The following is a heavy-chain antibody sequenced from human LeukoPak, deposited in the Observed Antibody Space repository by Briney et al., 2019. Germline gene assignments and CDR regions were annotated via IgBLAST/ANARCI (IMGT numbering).Heavy chain of an antibody. CDR2: LSGNAGRP. CDR1: GFTFISYA. J-gene: IGHJ6*02. D-gene: IGHD1-26*01. CDR3: AKDHRDSGNYYYYYGLDV. V-gene: IGHV3-23*01. Sequence: GGSLRLSCAASGFTFISYAMSWVRQAPGKGLEWVSSLSGNAGRPYYADSVKGRFTISRDNSKNTLYLQMNSLRAEDTAVYYCAKDHRDSGNYYYYYGLDVWGQGTMVTVS.